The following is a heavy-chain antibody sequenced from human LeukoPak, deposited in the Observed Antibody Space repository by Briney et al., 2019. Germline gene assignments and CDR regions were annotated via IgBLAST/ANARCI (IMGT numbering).Heavy chain of an antibody. CDR3: AREARLRRFDY. CDR2: IYYSGST. V-gene: IGHV4-30-4*08. D-gene: IGHD1-1*01. J-gene: IGHJ4*02. Sequence: PSQTLSLTCTVSGGSISSGDYYWSWIRQPPGKGLGWIGYIYYSGSTYYNPFLKSRVTISVDTSKNQFSLKLSSVTAADTAVYYCAREARLRRFDYWGQGTLVTVSS. CDR1: GGSISSGDYY.